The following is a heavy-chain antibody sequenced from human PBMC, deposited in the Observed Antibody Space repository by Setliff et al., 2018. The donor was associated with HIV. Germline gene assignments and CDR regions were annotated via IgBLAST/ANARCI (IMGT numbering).Heavy chain of an antibody. D-gene: IGHD3-10*01. Sequence: GESLKISCKTSGYSFTTYWIGWVRQMPGKGLEWMALLYPGDSDIRYSPSFQSQVTVSADKSIGTAYLQWNSLKASDTAIYYCAISGSPDRRPTWGQGTLVTVSS. V-gene: IGHV5-51*01. CDR2: LYPGDSDI. CDR3: AISGSPDRRPT. J-gene: IGHJ5*02. CDR1: GYSFTTYW.